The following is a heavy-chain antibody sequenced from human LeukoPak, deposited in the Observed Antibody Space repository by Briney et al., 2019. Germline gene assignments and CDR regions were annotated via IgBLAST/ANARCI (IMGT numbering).Heavy chain of an antibody. V-gene: IGHV1-69*13. CDR3: ARGANYYGSGNNWFDP. CDR1: GGTFSSYA. Sequence: SVKVSCKASGGTFSSYAISWVRQAPGQGLELMGGSIPIFGTANYAQKFQGRVTITADESTSTAYMELSSLRSEDTAVYHCARGANYYGSGNNWFDPWGQGTLVTVSS. D-gene: IGHD3-10*01. J-gene: IGHJ5*02. CDR2: SIPIFGTA.